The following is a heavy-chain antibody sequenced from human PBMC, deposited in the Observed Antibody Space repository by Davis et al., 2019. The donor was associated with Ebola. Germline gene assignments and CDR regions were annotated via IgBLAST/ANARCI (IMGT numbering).Heavy chain of an antibody. D-gene: IGHD5-24*01. CDR2: IY. Sequence: SETLSLTCTVSGGSISSSSYYWGWIRQPPGKGLEWIGNIYYYNRSLKSRVTISVDTSKNQFSLKLSSVTAADTAVYYCARLMATIGNYWGQGTLVTVSS. CDR3: ARLMATIGNY. J-gene: IGHJ4*02. V-gene: IGHV4-39*01. CDR1: GGSISSSSYY.